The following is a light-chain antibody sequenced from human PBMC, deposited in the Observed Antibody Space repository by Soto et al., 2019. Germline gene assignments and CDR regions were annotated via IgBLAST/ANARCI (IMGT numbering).Light chain of an antibody. J-gene: IGLJ1*01. Sequence: QAVVTQPPSVSGAPGKRVTISCTGSSSNIGAGYDVHWYQQLPGTAPKLLIYGNSNRPSGVPDRFSGSKSGTSASLAITGFQAEDEADYYCQSYDSSLNGRVFGTGTKVTVL. CDR2: GNS. CDR3: QSYDSSLNGRV. CDR1: SSNIGAGYD. V-gene: IGLV1-40*01.